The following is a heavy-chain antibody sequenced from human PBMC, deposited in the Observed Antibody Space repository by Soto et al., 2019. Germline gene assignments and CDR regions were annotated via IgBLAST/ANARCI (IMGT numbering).Heavy chain of an antibody. D-gene: IGHD3-22*01. Sequence: GSLKISCKGSGYSFAGYWITWVRQKPGKGLEWMGRIDPSDSQTYYSPSFRGHVTISVTKSITTVFLQWSSLRASDTAMYYCARQIYDSDTGPNFQYYFDSWGHGTPVTVSS. CDR3: ARQIYDSDTGPNFQYYFDS. J-gene: IGHJ4*01. CDR2: IDPSDSQT. V-gene: IGHV5-10-1*01. CDR1: GYSFAGYW.